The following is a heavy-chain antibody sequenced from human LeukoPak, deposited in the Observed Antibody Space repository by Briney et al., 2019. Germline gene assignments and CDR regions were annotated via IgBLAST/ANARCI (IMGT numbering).Heavy chain of an antibody. V-gene: IGHV3-64*01. CDR1: GFTVSSYA. CDR3: ARVQADDYYFDY. D-gene: IGHD3-16*01. J-gene: IGHJ4*02. Sequence: GGSLRLSCAASGFTVSSYAMHWVRQAPGKGLEYVSAISSNGSSTYHANSVKGRFTISRDNSKNTLYLQMGSLRAEDMAVYYCARVQADDYYFDYWGQGTLVTVSS. CDR2: ISSNGSST.